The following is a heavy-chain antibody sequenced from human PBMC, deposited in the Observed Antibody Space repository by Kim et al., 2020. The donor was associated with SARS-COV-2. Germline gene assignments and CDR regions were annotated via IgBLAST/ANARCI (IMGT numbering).Heavy chain of an antibody. CDR3: ASNYYDSSGYYPGSYYYYYMDV. J-gene: IGHJ6*03. Sequence: GGSLRLSCAASGFTFSSYSMNWVRQAPGKGLEWVSSISSSSSYIYYADSVKGRFTISRDNAKNSLYLQMNSLRAEDTAVYYCASNYYDSSGYYPGSYYYYYMDVWGKGTTVTVSS. CDR1: GFTFSSYS. D-gene: IGHD3-22*01. CDR2: ISSSSSYI. V-gene: IGHV3-21*01.